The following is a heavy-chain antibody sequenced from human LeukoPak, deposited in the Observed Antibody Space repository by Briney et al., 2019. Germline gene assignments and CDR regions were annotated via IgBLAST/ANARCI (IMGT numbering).Heavy chain of an antibody. CDR1: GFTFSSYW. V-gene: IGHV3-74*01. CDR3: ARGGSDYYDSSGYGLDY. CDR2: INSDGSST. Sequence: PGGSLRLSCAASGFTFSSYWMHWVRQAPGKGLVWVSRINSDGSSTSYADSVKGRFTISRDNAKNTLYLQMNSLRAEDTAVYYCARGGSDYYDSSGYGLDYWGQGTLVTVSS. D-gene: IGHD3-22*01. J-gene: IGHJ4*02.